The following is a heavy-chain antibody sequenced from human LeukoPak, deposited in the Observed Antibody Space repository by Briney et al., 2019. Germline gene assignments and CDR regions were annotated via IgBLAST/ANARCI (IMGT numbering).Heavy chain of an antibody. V-gene: IGHV5-51*01. CDR2: IYPGDSDT. J-gene: IGHJ4*02. CDR1: GYSFTNYW. CDR3: ARGGDYRYFDY. Sequence: GESPKISRKGSGYSFTNYWIGWVRQMPGKGLEWMGIIYPGDSDTRYRPSFQGQVTISADKSITTAYLQWSSLTASDTAMYYCARGGDYRYFDYWGQGTLVTVSS. D-gene: IGHD4-17*01.